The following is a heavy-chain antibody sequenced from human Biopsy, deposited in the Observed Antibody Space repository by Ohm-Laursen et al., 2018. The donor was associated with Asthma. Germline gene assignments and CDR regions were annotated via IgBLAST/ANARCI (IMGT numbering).Heavy chain of an antibody. V-gene: IGHV1-69*13. Sequence: ASVKVSCKASGGTFSSYAISWVRQAPGQGLEWMGGIIPIFGTANYAQKFQGRVTITADESTSTAYMELSSLRSEDTAVYYCARDCMLGYCSGDPLGKGAFDPWGQGTLVTVSS. CDR3: ARDCMLGYCSGDPLGKGAFDP. CDR2: IIPIFGTA. D-gene: IGHD2-15*01. J-gene: IGHJ5*02. CDR1: GGTFSSYA.